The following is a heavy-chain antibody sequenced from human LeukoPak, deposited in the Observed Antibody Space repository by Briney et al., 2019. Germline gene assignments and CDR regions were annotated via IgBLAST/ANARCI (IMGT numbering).Heavy chain of an antibody. CDR1: GFTFSNAW. CDR2: IKSKTDGGTT. Sequence: PGGSLRLSCAASGFTFSNAWMSWVRQAPGKGLEWVGRIKSKTDGGTTDYAAPVKGRFTISRDDSKNTLYLQMNSLKTEDTAVYYCTTDTASDDSSGYYQRGGFFDIWGQGTMVTVSS. CDR3: TTDTASDDSSGYYQRGGFFDI. V-gene: IGHV3-15*01. D-gene: IGHD3-22*01. J-gene: IGHJ3*02.